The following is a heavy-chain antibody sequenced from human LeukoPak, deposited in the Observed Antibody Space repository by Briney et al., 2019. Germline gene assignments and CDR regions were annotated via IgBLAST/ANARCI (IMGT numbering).Heavy chain of an antibody. J-gene: IGHJ3*01. CDR3: ARDLGSGWLGT. V-gene: IGHV4-34*01. CDR1: GGSISSYY. D-gene: IGHD6-19*01. CDR2: INHSGST. Sequence: SETLSLTCTVSGGSISSYYWSWVRQPPGKGLEWIGEINHSGSTNYNPSLKSRVNISVDTSKNQFSLKLSSVTAADAAVYYCARDLGSGWLGTWGQGTMVTVSS.